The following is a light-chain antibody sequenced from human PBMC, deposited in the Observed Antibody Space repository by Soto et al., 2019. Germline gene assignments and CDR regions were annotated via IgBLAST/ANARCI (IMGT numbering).Light chain of an antibody. CDR3: QTWGTGIWV. V-gene: IGLV4-69*01. J-gene: IGLJ3*02. Sequence: QPVLTQSPSASASLGASVKLTCTLSSGYSTYGIAWHQQQPEKGPRFLMKLNSDGSHNKGDGIPDRFSGSSSGAERYRNISSLQLEDEADYYCQTWGTGIWVFGGGTKLTVL. CDR2: LNSDGSH. CDR1: SGYSTYG.